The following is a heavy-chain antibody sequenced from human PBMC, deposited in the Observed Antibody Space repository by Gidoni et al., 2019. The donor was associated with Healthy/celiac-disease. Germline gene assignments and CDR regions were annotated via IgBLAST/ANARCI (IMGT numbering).Heavy chain of an antibody. D-gene: IGHD3-22*01. CDR3: AKVSYYDSSGYCLDY. CDR2: ISYDGSNK. J-gene: IGHJ4*02. V-gene: IGHV3-30*18. Sequence: QVQLVESGGGVFQPGRSLRLSCAASGFPFRSYGMHWVRQAPGKGLEVVAVISYDGSNKYYADSVKGRFTISRDNSKNTLYLQMNSLRAEDTAVYYCAKVSYYDSSGYCLDYWGQGTLVTVSS. CDR1: GFPFRSYG.